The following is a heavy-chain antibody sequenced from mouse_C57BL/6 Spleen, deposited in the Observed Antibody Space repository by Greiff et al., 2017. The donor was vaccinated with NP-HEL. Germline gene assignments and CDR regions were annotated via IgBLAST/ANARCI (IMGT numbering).Heavy chain of an antibody. CDR1: GYTFTSYW. Sequence: QVQLQQPGAELVKPGASVKLSCKASGYTFTSYWMHWVKQRPGQGLEWIGMIHPNSGSTNYNEKFKSKATLTVDKSSSTAYMQLSSLTSEDSAVYYCAREVYYGYGFAYWGQGTLVTVSA. D-gene: IGHD2-2*01. CDR2: IHPNSGST. J-gene: IGHJ3*01. V-gene: IGHV1-64*01. CDR3: AREVYYGYGFAY.